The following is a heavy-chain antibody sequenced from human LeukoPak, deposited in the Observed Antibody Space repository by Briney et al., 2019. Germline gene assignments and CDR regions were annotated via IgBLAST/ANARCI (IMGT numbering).Heavy chain of an antibody. CDR1: GYTFTGYY. D-gene: IGHD4-23*01. V-gene: IGHV1-2*02. J-gene: IGHJ4*02. CDR2: INSNSGGT. CDR3: ARRSDYGGLDY. Sequence: ASVKVSCKASGYTFTGYYINWVLQAPGQGLEWMGWINSNSGGTNYAQKFQGRVTITRDTSISTAYMELSRLRSDDTAMYYCARRSDYGGLDYWGQGTLVTVSS.